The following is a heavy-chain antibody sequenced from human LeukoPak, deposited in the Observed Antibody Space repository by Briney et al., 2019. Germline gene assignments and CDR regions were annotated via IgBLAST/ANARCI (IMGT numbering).Heavy chain of an antibody. V-gene: IGHV4-59*08. J-gene: IGHJ4*02. CDR2: IYYSGST. D-gene: IGHD3-22*01. Sequence: SETLSLTCTVSGGPISSYYWSWIRQPPGKGLEWIGYIYYSGSTNYNPSLKSRVTISVDTSKNQFSLKLSSVTAADTAVYYCARLYRDYDKYWMDYWGQGTLVTVSS. CDR1: GGPISSYY. CDR3: ARLYRDYDKYWMDY.